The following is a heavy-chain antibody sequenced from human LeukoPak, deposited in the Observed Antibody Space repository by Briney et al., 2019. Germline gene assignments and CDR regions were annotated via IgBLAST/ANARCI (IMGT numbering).Heavy chain of an antibody. D-gene: IGHD1-1*01. CDR1: GFTFSSYS. CDR3: ARRAYSAAYWKHFDY. Sequence: GSLRLSCAASGFTFSSYSMNWIRQAPGKGLEWIGSIYYHENTYYNSSLKNRVTISVDTSKNQFSLKLNSVTAADTAVYFCARRAYSAAYWKHFDYWGQGTLVTVSS. V-gene: IGHV4-39*01. CDR2: IYYHENT. J-gene: IGHJ4*02.